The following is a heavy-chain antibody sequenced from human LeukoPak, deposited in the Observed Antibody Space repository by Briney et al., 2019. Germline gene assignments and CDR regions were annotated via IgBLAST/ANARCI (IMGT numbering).Heavy chain of an antibody. D-gene: IGHD2-2*01. CDR2: ISGSGGST. V-gene: IGHV3-23*01. CDR1: GFTFSSYA. Sequence: GGSLRLSCAASGFTFSSYAMSWVRQAPGKGLEWVSAISGSGGSTYYADSVKGRFTISRDNSKNTLYLQMNSLRAEDTAVYCCAKGYCSSTSCYFHYWGQGTLVTVSS. CDR3: AKGYCSSTSCYFHY. J-gene: IGHJ4*02.